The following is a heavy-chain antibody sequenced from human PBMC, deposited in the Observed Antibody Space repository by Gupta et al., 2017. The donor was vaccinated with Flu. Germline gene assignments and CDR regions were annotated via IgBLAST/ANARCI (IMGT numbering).Heavy chain of an antibody. V-gene: IGHV3-74*01. CDR3: ARDSSQSTYFDY. J-gene: IGHJ4*02. Sequence: VRQAPGKGLVCVSRINSDGSSTSYADSVKGRFTISRDNAKNTLYLQMNSLRAEDTAVYYCARDSSQSTYFDYWGQGTLVTVSS. CDR2: INSDGSST.